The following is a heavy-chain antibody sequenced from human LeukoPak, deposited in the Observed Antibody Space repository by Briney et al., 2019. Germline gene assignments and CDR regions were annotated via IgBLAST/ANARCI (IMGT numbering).Heavy chain of an antibody. CDR3: ARDGPYSYAGYFDY. D-gene: IGHD2-15*01. CDR1: GGSISSYY. Sequence: SETLSLTCTVSGGSISSYYWSWIRQPAGKGLEWIGRIYTSGSTNYNPSLKSRVTMSVDTSKNQFTLKLSSVTAADTAVYYCARDGPYSYAGYFDYWGQGTLVTVSS. V-gene: IGHV4-4*07. J-gene: IGHJ4*02. CDR2: IYTSGST.